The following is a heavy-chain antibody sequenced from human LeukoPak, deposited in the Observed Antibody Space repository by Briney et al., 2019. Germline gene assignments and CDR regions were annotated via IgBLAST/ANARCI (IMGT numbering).Heavy chain of an antibody. CDR2: IIPIFGTA. V-gene: IGHV1-69*06. J-gene: IGHJ3*02. Sequence: ASVKVSCTASGGTFSSYAISWVRQAPGQGLEWTGGIIPIFGTANYAQKFQGRVTITADKSTSTAYMELSSLRSEDTAVYYCARGFEYSSSYDAFDIWGQGTMVTVSS. CDR1: GGTFSSYA. D-gene: IGHD6-6*01. CDR3: ARGFEYSSSYDAFDI.